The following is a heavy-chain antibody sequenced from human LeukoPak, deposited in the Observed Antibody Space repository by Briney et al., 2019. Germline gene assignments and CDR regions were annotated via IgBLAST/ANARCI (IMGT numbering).Heavy chain of an antibody. CDR3: ARDSINDFWSGYYSYYFDY. CDR2: INPSGGST. V-gene: IGHV1-46*01. D-gene: IGHD3-3*01. CDR1: GYTFTSYY. J-gene: IGHJ4*02. Sequence: ASVKVSCKASGYTFTSYYMHWVRQAPGQGLEWMGIINPSGGSTSYAQKFQGRVTMTRDTSTSTVYMELSSLRSEDTAVCYCARDSINDFWSGYYSYYFDYWGQGTLVTVSS.